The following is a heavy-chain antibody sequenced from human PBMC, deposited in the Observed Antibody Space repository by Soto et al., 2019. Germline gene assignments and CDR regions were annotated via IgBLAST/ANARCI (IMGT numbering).Heavy chain of an antibody. D-gene: IGHD3-10*01. J-gene: IGHJ4*02. V-gene: IGHV3-21*01. CDR2: ISSSSSYI. CDR3: ARAPIPRLLWFGELPY. CDR1: GFTFSSYS. Sequence: GGSLRLSCAASGFTFSSYSMNWVRQAPGKGLEWVSSISSSSSYIYYADSVKGRFTISRDNAKNSLYLQMNSLRAEDTAVYYCARAPIPRLLWFGELPYWGQGTLVTVSS.